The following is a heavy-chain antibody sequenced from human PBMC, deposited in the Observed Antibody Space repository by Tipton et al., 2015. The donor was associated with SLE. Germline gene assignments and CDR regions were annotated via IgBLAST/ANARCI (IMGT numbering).Heavy chain of an antibody. CDR2: IYYNGNT. CDR1: GGSISSYY. V-gene: IGHV4-59*01. D-gene: IGHD3-10*01. CDR3: ATSPPGFREGEFDR. J-gene: IGHJ4*02. Sequence: TLSLTCIVSGGSISSYYWSWIRQPPGKGLEWIGYIYYNGNTDYNSSLKSRVTISVDASKNQFSLKLNSVTSADTAVYYCATSPPGFREGEFDRWGQGALVTVSS.